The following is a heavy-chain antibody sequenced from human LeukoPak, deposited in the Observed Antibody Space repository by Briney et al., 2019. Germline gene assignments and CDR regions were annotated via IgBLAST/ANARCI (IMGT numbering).Heavy chain of an antibody. CDR2: ISYDGSNK. J-gene: IGHJ6*02. CDR1: GFTFSSYA. CDR3: ARERIAAAAPYYYYGMDV. D-gene: IGHD6-13*01. V-gene: IGHV3-30-3*01. Sequence: PGGSLRLSCAASGFTFSSYAMHWVRQAPGKGLEWVAAISYDGSNKYYADSVKGRFTISRDNSKNTLYLQMNSLRAEDTAVYYCARERIAAAAPYYYYGMDVWGQGTTVTVSS.